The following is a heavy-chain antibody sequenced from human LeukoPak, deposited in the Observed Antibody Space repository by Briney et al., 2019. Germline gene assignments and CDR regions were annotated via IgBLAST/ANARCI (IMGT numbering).Heavy chain of an antibody. CDR2: IIPIFGTA. CDR1: GGTFSSYA. CDR3: AYSSSWHLEGNWFDP. J-gene: IGHJ5*02. Sequence: SVKVSCKASGGTFSSYAIGWVRQAPGQGLEWMGGIIPIFGTANYAQKFQGRVTITTDEYTSTAYMELSSLRSEDTAVYYCAYSSSWHLEGNWFDPWGQGTLVTVSS. V-gene: IGHV1-69*05. D-gene: IGHD6-13*01.